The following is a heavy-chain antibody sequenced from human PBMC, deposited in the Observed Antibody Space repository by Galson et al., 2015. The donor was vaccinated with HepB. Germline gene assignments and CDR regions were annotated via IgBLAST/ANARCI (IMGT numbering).Heavy chain of an antibody. CDR2: IKSKTDGGTT. CDR3: TTDYSLYGDYFVVAFDI. Sequence: SLRLSCAASGFTFSNAWMSWVRQAPGKGLEWVGRIKSKTDGGTTDYAAPVQGRFTISRDDSKNTLYLQMNSLRTGDTAVYYCTTDYSLYGDYFVVAFDIWGPGTMVTISS. CDR1: GFTFSNAW. D-gene: IGHD4-17*01. V-gene: IGHV3-15*01. J-gene: IGHJ3*02.